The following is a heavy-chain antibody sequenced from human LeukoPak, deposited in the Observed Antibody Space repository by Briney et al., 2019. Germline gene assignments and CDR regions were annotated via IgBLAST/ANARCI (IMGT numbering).Heavy chain of an antibody. CDR3: ATAGEWELLRDPYAFDY. J-gene: IGHJ4*02. CDR2: FDPEDGET. V-gene: IGHV1-24*01. Sequence: GASVKVSCKVSGYTLTELSMHWVRQAPGKGLEWMGGFDPEDGETIYAQKFQGRVTMTEDTSTDTAYMELSSLRSEDTAEYYCATAGEWELLRDPYAFDYWGQGTLVTVSS. D-gene: IGHD1-26*01. CDR1: GYTLTELS.